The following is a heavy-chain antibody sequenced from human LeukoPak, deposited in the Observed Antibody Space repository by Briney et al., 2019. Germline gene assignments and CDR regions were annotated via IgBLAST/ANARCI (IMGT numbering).Heavy chain of an antibody. J-gene: IGHJ4*02. CDR3: ARGSMSGYPDYYPGY. D-gene: IGHD3-3*01. CDR1: GYTFTSYY. V-gene: IGHV1-46*01. CDR2: INPSGGST. Sequence: GASVKVSCKASGYTFTSYYMHWVRQAPGQGLEWMGIINPSGGSTSYAQKFQGRVTMTRDTSTSTVYMELSSLRSEDTAVYYCARGSMSGYPDYYPGYWGQGTLVTVSS.